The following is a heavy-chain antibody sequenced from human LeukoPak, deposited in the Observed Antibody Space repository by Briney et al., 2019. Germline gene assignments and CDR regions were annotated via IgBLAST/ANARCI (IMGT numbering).Heavy chain of an antibody. CDR3: ARDRYDGSGFDY. V-gene: IGHV3-21*01. CDR1: GFTFSSYS. D-gene: IGHD3-10*01. Sequence: GGSLRLSCAASGFTFSSYSMNWVRQAPGKGLEWVPSISSGSSYIYYADSVKGRFTISRDNAKNSLYLQMNSLRAEDTAVYYCARDRYDGSGFDYWGQRTLVTVSS. J-gene: IGHJ4*02. CDR2: ISSGSSYI.